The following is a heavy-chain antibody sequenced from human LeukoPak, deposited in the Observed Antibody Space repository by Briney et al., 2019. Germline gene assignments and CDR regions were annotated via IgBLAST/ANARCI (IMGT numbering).Heavy chain of an antibody. J-gene: IGHJ4*02. CDR2: ISSSSRTI. CDR1: GFTFSNYR. CDR3: ARAYCSSTSCYSGADY. D-gene: IGHD2-2*02. Sequence: GGSLRLSCAASGFTFSNYRINWVRQAPGKGLEWVSYISSSSRTIYYADSVKGRFTISRDNAKNSLFLQMNSLRAEDTAVYYCARAYCSSTSCYSGADYWGQGTLVTVSS. V-gene: IGHV3-48*01.